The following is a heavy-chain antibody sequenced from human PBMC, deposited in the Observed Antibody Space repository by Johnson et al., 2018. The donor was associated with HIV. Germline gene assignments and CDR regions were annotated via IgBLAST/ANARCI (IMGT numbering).Heavy chain of an antibody. J-gene: IGHJ3*02. Sequence: QVQLVESGGGVVQPGRSLRLSCAASGFTFNPYGIHWVRRAPGKGLEWVALISYDGSNKYYAESVKGRFTISRDNSKNTLYLQMNSLRAEDTAVYYCARAAYSGSHHDAFDIWGQGTMVTVSS. CDR2: ISYDGSNK. D-gene: IGHD1-26*01. V-gene: IGHV3-30*19. CDR3: ARAAYSGSHHDAFDI. CDR1: GFTFNPYG.